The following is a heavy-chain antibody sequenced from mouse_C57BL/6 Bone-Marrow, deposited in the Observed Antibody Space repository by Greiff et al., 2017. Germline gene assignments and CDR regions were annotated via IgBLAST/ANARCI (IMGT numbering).Heavy chain of an antibody. V-gene: IGHV1-69*01. J-gene: IGHJ2*01. Sequence: VQLQQPGAELVMPGASVKLSCKASGYTFTSYWMHWVKQRPGQGLEWIGEIDPSDSYTNYNQKFKGKSTLTVDKSSRTAYMQLSSLTSEDSAVYYCARGLFDYWGQGTTLTVSA. CDR2: IDPSDSYT. CDR3: ARGLFDY. CDR1: GYTFTSYW.